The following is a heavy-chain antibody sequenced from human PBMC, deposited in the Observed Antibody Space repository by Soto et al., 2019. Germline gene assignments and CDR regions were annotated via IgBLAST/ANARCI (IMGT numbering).Heavy chain of an antibody. CDR1: GGSFSDYY. Sequence: QVQLQQWGAGLLKPSETLSLTCAVYGGSFSDYYWSWIRQPPGKGLEWIGEINHSGNTNYNPSLKGRVTISVDTSRNQFSLKLSSVTAADTAVYYCARSGHLFDFWGQGTLLTVSS. CDR3: ARSGHLFDF. J-gene: IGHJ4*02. CDR2: INHSGNT. V-gene: IGHV4-34*02. D-gene: IGHD3-10*01.